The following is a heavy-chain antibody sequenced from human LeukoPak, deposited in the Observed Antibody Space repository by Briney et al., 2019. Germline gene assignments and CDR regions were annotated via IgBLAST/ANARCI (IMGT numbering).Heavy chain of an antibody. J-gene: IGHJ4*02. CDR3: AREGPIMAPSPMDY. V-gene: IGHV1-69*04. Sequence: SVKVSCKASGGTFSSYAISWVRQAPGQGLEWMGRIIPIFGIANYAQKFQGRVTITADKSTSTAYMELSSLRSEDTAVYYCAREGPIMAPSPMDYWGEGTLVTVSS. CDR2: IIPIFGIA. CDR1: GGTFSSYA. D-gene: IGHD5-12*01.